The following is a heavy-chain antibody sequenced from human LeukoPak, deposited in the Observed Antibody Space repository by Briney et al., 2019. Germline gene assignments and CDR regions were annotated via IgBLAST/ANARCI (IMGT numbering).Heavy chain of an antibody. CDR1: GGTFSSYA. CDR3: ARVGPGGSCPGD. CDR2: IIPIFGTA. D-gene: IGHD2-15*01. Sequence: SVKVSCKASGGTFSSYAISWVRQAPGQGLEWMGGIIPIFGTANYAQKFQGRVTITADESTSTAYMELSSLKSEDTAVYYCARVGPGGSCPGDWGQGTLVTVSS. V-gene: IGHV1-69*01. J-gene: IGHJ4*02.